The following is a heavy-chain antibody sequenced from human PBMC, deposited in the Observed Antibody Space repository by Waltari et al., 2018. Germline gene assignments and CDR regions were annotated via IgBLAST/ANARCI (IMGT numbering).Heavy chain of an antibody. Sequence: EVQLVESGGGLVQPGGSLRLSCAASGFTFSSYEMNWVRQAPGKGLEWVSYISSSGSTIYYADSVNGRFTSSRDNAKNSLYLQMNSLRAEDTAVYYCARGDFWSGYYSYYGMDVWGQGTTVTVSS. CDR2: ISSSGSTI. J-gene: IGHJ6*02. D-gene: IGHD3-3*01. CDR1: GFTFSSYE. V-gene: IGHV3-48*03. CDR3: ARGDFWSGYYSYYGMDV.